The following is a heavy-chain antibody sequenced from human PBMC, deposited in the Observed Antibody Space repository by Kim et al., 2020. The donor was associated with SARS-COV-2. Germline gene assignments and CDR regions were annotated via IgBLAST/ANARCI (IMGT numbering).Heavy chain of an antibody. V-gene: IGHV4-38-2*02. CDR3: AREVGATRRWLDY. J-gene: IGHJ4*02. D-gene: IGHD1-26*01. CDR1: GYSISSGYY. CDR2: IYHSGST. Sequence: SETLSLTCTVSGYSISSGYYWGWIRQPPGKGLEWIGSIYHSGSTYYNPSLKSRVTISVDTSKNQFSLKLSSVTAADTAVYYCAREVGATRRWLDYWGQGTLVTVSS.